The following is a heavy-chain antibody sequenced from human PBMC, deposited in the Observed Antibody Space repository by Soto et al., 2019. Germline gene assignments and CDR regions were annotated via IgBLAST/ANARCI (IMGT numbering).Heavy chain of an antibody. Sequence: GGSLRLSCAASGFTFSSYSMNWVRQAPGKGLEWVSSISSSSSYIYYADSVKGRFTISRDNAKNSLYLQMNSLRAEDTAVYYCARDRGYCSGGSCPDYGMDVWGQGTTVTVSS. CDR1: GFTFSSYS. J-gene: IGHJ6*02. V-gene: IGHV3-21*01. CDR2: ISSSSSYI. D-gene: IGHD2-15*01. CDR3: ARDRGYCSGGSCPDYGMDV.